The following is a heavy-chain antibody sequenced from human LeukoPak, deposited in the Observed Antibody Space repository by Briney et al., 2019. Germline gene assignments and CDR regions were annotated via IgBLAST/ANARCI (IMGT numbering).Heavy chain of an antibody. J-gene: IGHJ4*02. V-gene: IGHV4-59*08. CDR1: GGSISSYY. CDR2: IYYSGST. Sequence: PSETLSLTCTVSGGSISSYYWSWIRQPPGKGLEWIGYIYYSGSTDYNPSLKSRVTISVDTSKNQFSLKLSSVTAADTAVYYCARQESSAYYPFEYWGPGTLVSVSS. CDR3: ARQESSAYYPFEY. D-gene: IGHD3-22*01.